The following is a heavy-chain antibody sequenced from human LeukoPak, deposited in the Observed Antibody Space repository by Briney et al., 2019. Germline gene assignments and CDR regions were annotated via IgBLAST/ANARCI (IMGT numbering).Heavy chain of an antibody. CDR1: GYTFASYG. CDR3: ARASGSYWWFDS. Sequence: GASVKVSCKTSGYTFASYGISWVRQAPGQGLEWMGWISGYNGNTKYAQKFQGRVTMTRDTSISTVYMELSRLRSDDTAVYYCARASGSYWWFDSWGQGTLVTVSS. V-gene: IGHV1-18*01. D-gene: IGHD1-26*01. CDR2: ISGYNGNT. J-gene: IGHJ5*01.